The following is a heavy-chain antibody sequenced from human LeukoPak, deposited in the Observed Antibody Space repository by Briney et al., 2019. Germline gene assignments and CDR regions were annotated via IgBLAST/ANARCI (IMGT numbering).Heavy chain of an antibody. CDR3: ARSSIAARPGWYYFDY. CDR1: GGSISSSSYY. D-gene: IGHD6-6*01. Sequence: SETLSLTCTVSGGSISSSSYYWGWIRQPPGQGLEWIGSIYYSGSTYYNPSLKSRVTISVDTSKNQFSLKLSSVTAADTAVYYCARSSIAARPGWYYFDYWGQGTLVTVSS. V-gene: IGHV4-39*01. J-gene: IGHJ4*02. CDR2: IYYSGST.